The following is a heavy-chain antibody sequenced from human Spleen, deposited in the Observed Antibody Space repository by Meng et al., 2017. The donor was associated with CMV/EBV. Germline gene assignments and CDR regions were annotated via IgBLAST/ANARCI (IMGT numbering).Heavy chain of an antibody. J-gene: IGHJ3*02. D-gene: IGHD3-9*01. Sequence: GESLKISCAASGFTFDDYGMSWVRQAPGKGLEWVSGINWNGGSTGYADSVKGRFTISRDNAKNSLYLQMNSLRAEDTALYHCARGEILRYFDWLWGAFDIWGQGTMVTVSS. V-gene: IGHV3-20*01. CDR1: GFTFDDYG. CDR3: ARGEILRYFDWLWGAFDI. CDR2: INWNGGST.